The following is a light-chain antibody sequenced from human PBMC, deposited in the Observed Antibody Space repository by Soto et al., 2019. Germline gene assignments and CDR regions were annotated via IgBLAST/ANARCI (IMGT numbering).Light chain of an antibody. V-gene: IGLV1-44*01. J-gene: IGLJ1*01. CDR1: SSNIGNNT. CDR2: SNN. Sequence: QSVLTQPPSVSAAPGQKVTISCSGSSSNIGNNTVNWYQQLPGTAPKLLIYSNNQRPSGVPDRFSGSKSGTSASLAISGLQSEDEADYYCAAWDDRLNAYVFGNGTKVTV. CDR3: AAWDDRLNAYV.